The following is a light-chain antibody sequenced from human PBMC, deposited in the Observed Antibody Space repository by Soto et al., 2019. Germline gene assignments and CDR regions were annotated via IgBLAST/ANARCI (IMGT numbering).Light chain of an antibody. Sequence: EIVMTQSPATLSVSPGERATLSCRSSQSVSSNLAWYQQKPGQAPRLLIYYAASRATGIPARFSGGGSGTEFTLTISSLQSEDSAVYYCQQYNTWPPKYTFGQGTEPEIK. V-gene: IGKV3-15*01. J-gene: IGKJ2*01. CDR1: QSVSSN. CDR3: QQYNTWPPKYT. CDR2: YAA.